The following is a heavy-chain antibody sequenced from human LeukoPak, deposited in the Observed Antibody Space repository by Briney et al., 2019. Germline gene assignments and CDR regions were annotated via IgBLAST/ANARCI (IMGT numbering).Heavy chain of an antibody. CDR1: GFTFRSYE. CDR3: AELGITMIGGV. J-gene: IGHJ6*04. V-gene: IGHV3-48*03. Sequence: GGSLRLSCAASGFTFRSYEMNWVRQAPGKGLEWVSYIRSSGDIIYYADSVKGRFTISRDNAKNSLYLQMNSLRAEDTAVYYCAELGITMIGGVWGKGTTVTISS. D-gene: IGHD3-10*02. CDR2: IRSSGDII.